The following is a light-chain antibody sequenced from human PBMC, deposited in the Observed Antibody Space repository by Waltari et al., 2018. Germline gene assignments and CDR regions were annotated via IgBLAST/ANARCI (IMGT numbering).Light chain of an antibody. CDR1: QSIGKY. CDR2: AAS. J-gene: IGKJ1*01. CDR3: QNHERLPAT. V-gene: IGKV3-20*01. Sequence: EIVLTQSPGTLSLSLGERATLSCRASQSIGKYLVWYQQKPGQAPRLLIYAASSRATGVPDRFSGSGAGTDFSLTISRLKPEDFAVYYCQNHERLPATFGQGTKVEIK.